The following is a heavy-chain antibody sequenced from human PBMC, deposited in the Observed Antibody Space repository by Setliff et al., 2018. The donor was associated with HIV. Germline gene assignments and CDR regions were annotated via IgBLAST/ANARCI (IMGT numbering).Heavy chain of an antibody. CDR1: GGSISSGSYY. D-gene: IGHD6-19*01. Sequence: PSETLSLTCTVSGGSISSGSYYWSWIRQPAGKGLEWIWRIYTSGNTNYNPSLKSRVTISADTSKKQFSLKLNSVTAADTAVYYCARGRYSSGWYKDAFDIWGQGTMVTVSS. CDR3: ARGRYSSGWYKDAFDI. V-gene: IGHV4-61*02. CDR2: IYTSGNT. J-gene: IGHJ3*02.